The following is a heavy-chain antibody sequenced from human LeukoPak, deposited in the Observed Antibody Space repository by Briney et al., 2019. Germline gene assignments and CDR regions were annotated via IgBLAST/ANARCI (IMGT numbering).Heavy chain of an antibody. D-gene: IGHD5-12*01. CDR2: IYYSGST. J-gene: IGHJ4*02. Sequence: PAETLSLTCTVSGGSISSSSYYWGWICQPPGKGLEWIGSIYYSGSTYYNPSLKSRVTISVDTSKNQFSLKLSSVTAADTAVYYCARSGYSGYDAFDYWGQGTLVTVSS. V-gene: IGHV4-39*07. CDR1: GGSISSSSYY. CDR3: ARSGYSGYDAFDY.